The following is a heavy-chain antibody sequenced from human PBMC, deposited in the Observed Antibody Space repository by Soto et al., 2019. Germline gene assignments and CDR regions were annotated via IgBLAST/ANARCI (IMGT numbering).Heavy chain of an antibody. Sequence: PSETLSLTCTVSGGSISSSSYYWGWIRQPPGKGLEWIGSIYYSSSTYYNPSLKSLVTISVDTSKNLFSLKLSSVTAADTAVYFCVRQRYYGSGAGYMDVWGKGTTVTVSS. D-gene: IGHD3-10*01. V-gene: IGHV4-39*01. CDR1: GGSISSSSYY. CDR2: IYYSSST. CDR3: VRQRYYGSGAGYMDV. J-gene: IGHJ6*03.